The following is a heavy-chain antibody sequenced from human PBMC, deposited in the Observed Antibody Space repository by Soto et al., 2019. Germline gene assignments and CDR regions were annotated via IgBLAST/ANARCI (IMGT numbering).Heavy chain of an antibody. V-gene: IGHV2-5*02. CDR1: GFSLSTSGVG. J-gene: IGHJ4*02. Sequence: SGPTLVNPTQTLTLTCTFSGFSLSTSGVGVGWIRQPPGKALEWLALIYWDDDKRYSPPLKSRLTITKDTSKNQVVLTMTNMDPVDTATYYCAVGDSSGSEFDYWGQGTLVTVSS. CDR3: AVGDSSGSEFDY. CDR2: IYWDDDK. D-gene: IGHD3-22*01.